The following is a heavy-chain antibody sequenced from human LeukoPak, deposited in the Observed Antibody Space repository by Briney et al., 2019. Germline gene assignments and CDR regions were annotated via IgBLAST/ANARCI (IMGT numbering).Heavy chain of an antibody. Sequence: SETLSLTCTVSGGSISSYYWSWIRQPPGKGLEWIGYIYYSGSTNDNPSLKSRVTISVDTSKNQFSLKLSSVTAADTAVYYCARDLHGSSGYYDSWGQGTLVTVSS. D-gene: IGHD3-22*01. CDR3: ARDLHGSSGYYDS. V-gene: IGHV4-59*01. CDR2: IYYSGST. CDR1: GGSISSYY. J-gene: IGHJ4*02.